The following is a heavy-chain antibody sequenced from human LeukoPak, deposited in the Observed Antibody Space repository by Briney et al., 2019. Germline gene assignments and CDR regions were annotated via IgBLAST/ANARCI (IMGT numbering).Heavy chain of an antibody. J-gene: IGHJ5*02. V-gene: IGHV4-61*02. CDR1: GVSISSGSYY. CDR3: ARDFWSGPIPIPSGWFDP. CDR2: IYTSGST. D-gene: IGHD3-3*01. Sequence: PSETLSLTCTVSGVSISSGSYYWSCIRQPAGKGLEWIGRIYTSGSTNYNPSLKSRVTISVDTSKNRFSLKLSSVTAADTAVYYCARDFWSGPIPIPSGWFDPWGQGTLVTVSS.